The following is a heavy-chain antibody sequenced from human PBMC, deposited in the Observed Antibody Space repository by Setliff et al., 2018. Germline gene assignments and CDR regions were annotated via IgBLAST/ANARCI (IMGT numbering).Heavy chain of an antibody. CDR2: TSSGSNSI. CDR3: ARDTISDYVWGSYRYGGYFDY. J-gene: IGHJ4*02. Sequence: GSLRLSCAASGITFRNYGMNWVRQAPGKGLEWISYTSSGSNSIYYADSVMGRFTISRDNARNTLYLQVNSLRPEDTAVYYCARDTISDYVWGSYRYGGYFDYWGQGTLVTVSS. D-gene: IGHD3-16*02. V-gene: IGHV3-48*01. CDR1: GITFRNYG.